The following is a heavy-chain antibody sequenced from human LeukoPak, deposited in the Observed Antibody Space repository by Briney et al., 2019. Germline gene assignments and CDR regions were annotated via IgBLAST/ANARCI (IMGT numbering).Heavy chain of an antibody. Sequence: ASVKVSCKASGYTFTGYYMRWVRQAPGQGLEWMGWINPNSGGTNYTQKFQGRVTMTRDTSISTAYMELSRLRSDDTAVYYCARELRIGGKGSRGAFDIWGQGTMVTVSS. D-gene: IGHD4-23*01. CDR3: ARELRIGGKGSRGAFDI. V-gene: IGHV1-2*02. J-gene: IGHJ3*02. CDR2: INPNSGGT. CDR1: GYTFTGYY.